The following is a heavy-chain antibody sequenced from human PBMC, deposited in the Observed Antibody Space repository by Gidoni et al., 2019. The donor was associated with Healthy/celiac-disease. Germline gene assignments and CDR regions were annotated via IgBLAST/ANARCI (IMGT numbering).Heavy chain of an antibody. Sequence: EVQLVESGGGLVKPGGSLRLSCAASGFTFSNAWMSWVRQAPGKGLEWVGRIKSKTDGGTTDYAAPVKGRFTISRDDSKNTLYLQMNSLKTEDTAVYYCTTRNPGAIRYFVHNAFDIWGQGTMVTVSS. V-gene: IGHV3-15*01. CDR1: GFTFSNAW. CDR3: TTRNPGAIRYFVHNAFDI. CDR2: IKSKTDGGTT. D-gene: IGHD3-9*01. J-gene: IGHJ3*02.